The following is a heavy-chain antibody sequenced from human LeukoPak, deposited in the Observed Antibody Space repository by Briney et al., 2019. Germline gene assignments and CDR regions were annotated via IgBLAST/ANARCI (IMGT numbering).Heavy chain of an antibody. CDR3: ARSPGDY. D-gene: IGHD1-1*01. J-gene: IGHJ4*02. CDR1: GYIFTNYD. CDR2: ISAYNGNT. Sequence: GASVKVSCQASGYIFTNYDISWVQQAPGQGLEWMGWISAYNGNTNYAQKFQGRVTMTTDTSASTAYMELTSLTSDDAAVYYCARSPGDYWGQGTLVTVSS. V-gene: IGHV1-18*01.